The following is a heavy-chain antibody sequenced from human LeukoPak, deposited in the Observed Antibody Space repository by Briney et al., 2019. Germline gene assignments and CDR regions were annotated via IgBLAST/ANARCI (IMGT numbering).Heavy chain of an antibody. D-gene: IGHD3-22*01. Sequence: PSETLSLTCAVYGGSFSGYYWSWIRQPPGKGLEWIGEINHSGSTNYNPSLKSRVTISVDTSKNQFSLKLSSVTAADTAVYYCAREPSGYYPVLDYWGQGTLVTVSS. CDR2: INHSGST. CDR3: AREPSGYYPVLDY. CDR1: GGSFSGYY. J-gene: IGHJ4*02. V-gene: IGHV4-34*01.